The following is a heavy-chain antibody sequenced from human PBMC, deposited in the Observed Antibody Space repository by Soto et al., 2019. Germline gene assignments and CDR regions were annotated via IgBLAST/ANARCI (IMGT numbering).Heavy chain of an antibody. CDR1: GFSLSSSEVG. J-gene: IGHJ5*02. CDR2: IFWNDDE. Sequence: LLNPTQTLTLTCTFSGFSLSSSEVGVGWIRQPPGKALEWLALIFWNDDERYNPSLKSRLTITKDISKNQVVLTMTNMDPVDTATYYCAHSRVFDWFDPWGQGTLVTAPQ. V-gene: IGHV2-5*01. D-gene: IGHD6-13*01. CDR3: AHSRVFDWFDP.